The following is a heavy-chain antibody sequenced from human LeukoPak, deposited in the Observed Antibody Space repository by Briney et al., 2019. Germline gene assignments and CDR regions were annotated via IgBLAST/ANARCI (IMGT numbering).Heavy chain of an antibody. CDR3: ARGPGRYYDSSGYGY. Sequence: PSETLSLTCTVSGGSISSYYWSWIRQPPGKGLEWIGYIYYSGSTNYDPSLKSRVTISVDTSKNQFSLKLSSVTAADTAVYYCARGPGRYYDSSGYGYWGQGTLVTVSS. CDR1: GGSISSYY. CDR2: IYYSGST. J-gene: IGHJ4*02. D-gene: IGHD3-22*01. V-gene: IGHV4-59*01.